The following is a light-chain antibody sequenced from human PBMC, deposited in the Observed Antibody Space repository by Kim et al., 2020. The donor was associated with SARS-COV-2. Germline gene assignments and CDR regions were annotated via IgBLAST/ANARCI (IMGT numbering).Light chain of an antibody. Sequence: DIQMTQSPSTLSASLGDRVTITCRASQSIPRWLAWYQQKPGKAPKLLIYETSNLEGGVPSRFSGSGSGTEFTFTISSLQPDDFATYYCQQYGSYPWTFGQGTKVEIK. CDR3: QQYGSYPWT. V-gene: IGKV1-5*03. CDR1: QSIPRW. CDR2: ETS. J-gene: IGKJ1*01.